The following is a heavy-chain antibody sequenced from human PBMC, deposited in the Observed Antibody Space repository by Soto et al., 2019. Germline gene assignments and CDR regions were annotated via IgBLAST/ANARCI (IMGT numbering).Heavy chain of an antibody. J-gene: IGHJ5*02. CDR2: INHSGST. V-gene: IGHV4-34*01. CDR3: ESTPRGDVPAVGVAWFDP. Sequence: SETLSLTCAVYGGSFSGYYWSWIRQPPGKGLEWIGEINHSGSTNYNPSLKSRVTISVDTSKNQFSLKLSSVTAADTAVYYCESTPRGDVPAVGVAWFDPWGQGTLVTVSS. D-gene: IGHD2-2*01. CDR1: GGSFSGYY.